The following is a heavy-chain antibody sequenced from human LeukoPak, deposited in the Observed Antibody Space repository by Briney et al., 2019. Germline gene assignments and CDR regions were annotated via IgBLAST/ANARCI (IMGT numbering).Heavy chain of an antibody. CDR3: AWSDVRWESF. J-gene: IGHJ4*01. CDR1: GFLFSDAW. Sequence: PGGSLRLSCAASGFLFSDAWMTWVRQVPGKGLEWVGRLKSKKSGGTTDYAAPVKGRFTISRDDSIDTFYLQMNSLKTEDTAVYYCAWSDVRWESFWGQGTMVTVSA. CDR2: LKSKKSGGTT. V-gene: IGHV3-15*01. D-gene: IGHD3-3*01.